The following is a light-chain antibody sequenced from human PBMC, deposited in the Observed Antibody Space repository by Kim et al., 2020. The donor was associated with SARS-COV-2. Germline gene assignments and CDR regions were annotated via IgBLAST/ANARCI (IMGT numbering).Light chain of an antibody. V-gene: IGLV10-54*01. J-gene: IGLJ3*02. CDR1: SNNVGNQG. Sequence: RQTATLNCTGDSNNVGNQGAAWLQQHQGHPPKVLFYRNNKRPSGISERLSASRSGNTASLTITGLQPEDEADYYCSAWDRSLRGWVFGGGTQLTVL. CDR2: RNN. CDR3: SAWDRSLRGWV.